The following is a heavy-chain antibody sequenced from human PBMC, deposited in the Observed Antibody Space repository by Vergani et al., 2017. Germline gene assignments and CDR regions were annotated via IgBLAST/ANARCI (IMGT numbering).Heavy chain of an antibody. D-gene: IGHD2-15*01. CDR3: ARSRPYCTSGSCPAI. Sequence: QVQLQESGPGVMKPSQTLSLTCAVSGGSIRSGSHYWSWIRQPAGKGPEWIGHIHTGGSTDLNPSFKSRVSISVDTSKSQFSLKLNSVTVADTAVYYCARSRPYCTSGSCPAIWGQGTLVTVSS. CDR1: GGSIRSGSHY. CDR2: IHTGGST. J-gene: IGHJ4*02. V-gene: IGHV4-61*09.